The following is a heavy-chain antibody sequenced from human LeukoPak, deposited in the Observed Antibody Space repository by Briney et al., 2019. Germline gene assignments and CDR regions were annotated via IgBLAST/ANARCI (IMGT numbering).Heavy chain of an antibody. D-gene: IGHD5-18*01. J-gene: IGHJ3*02. V-gene: IGHV1-8*03. Sequence: ASVKVSCKASGYTFTSYDINWVRQATGQGLEWMGWMNPNSGNTGYAQKFQGRVTITRNTSISAAYMELSSLRSEDTAVYYSARSKAKVAFDIWGQGTMVTVSS. CDR2: MNPNSGNT. CDR1: GYTFTSYD. CDR3: ARSKAKVAFDI.